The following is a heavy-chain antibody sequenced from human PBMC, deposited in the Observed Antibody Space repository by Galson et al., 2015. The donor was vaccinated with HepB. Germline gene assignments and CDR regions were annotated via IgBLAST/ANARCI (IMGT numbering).Heavy chain of an antibody. V-gene: IGHV3-23*01. CDR2: ISNSGAGT. Sequence: SLRLSRAASGFTFSGYAMSWVRQAPGKGLEWVSSISNSGAGTYYADSVKGRFTISRDNSKNTLYLQTNSLRAEDTATYFCAKGYGDYVLYFFDYWGQGTLVTVSS. CDR1: GFTFSGYA. J-gene: IGHJ4*02. D-gene: IGHD4-17*01. CDR3: AKGYGDYVLYFFDY.